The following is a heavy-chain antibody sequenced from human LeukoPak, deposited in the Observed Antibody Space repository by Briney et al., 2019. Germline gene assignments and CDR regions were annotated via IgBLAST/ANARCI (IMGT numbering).Heavy chain of an antibody. J-gene: IGHJ6*02. CDR2: INHSGST. Sequence: PSETLSLTCAVYGGSFSGYYWSWIRQPPGKGLEWIGEINHSGSTNYNPSLKSRVTISVDTSKNQFSLKLSSVTAADTAVYYCARGYQLLYYGMDVWGQGTTVTVSS. V-gene: IGHV4-34*01. CDR3: ARGYQLLYYGMDV. D-gene: IGHD2-2*01. CDR1: GGSFSGYY.